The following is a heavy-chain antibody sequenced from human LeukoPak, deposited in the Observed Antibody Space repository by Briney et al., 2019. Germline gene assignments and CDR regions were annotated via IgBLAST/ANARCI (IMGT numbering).Heavy chain of an antibody. J-gene: IGHJ5*02. Sequence: SETLSLTCAVSGDSISGSRWWSWVRQPPGKGLEWIGEIYHSGITNYNPSLKSRVTISVDTSKNQFSLKLSSVTAADTAVYYCARAPYYDFWSSYPTKLRANWFDPWGQGTLVTVSS. D-gene: IGHD3-3*01. CDR3: ARAPYYDFWSSYPTKLRANWFDP. CDR1: GDSISGSRW. V-gene: IGHV4-4*02. CDR2: IYHSGIT.